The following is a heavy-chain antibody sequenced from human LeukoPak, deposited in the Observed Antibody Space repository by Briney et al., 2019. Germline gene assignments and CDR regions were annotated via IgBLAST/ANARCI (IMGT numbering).Heavy chain of an antibody. CDR2: IYTSGST. CDR1: GGSISSGSYY. D-gene: IGHD3-9*01. J-gene: IGHJ4*02. V-gene: IGHV4-61*02. Sequence: SETLSLTCTVSGGSISSGSYYWSWVRQPAGKGLEWIGRIYTSGSTNYNPSLKSRVTISVDTSKNQFSLKLSSVTAADTAVYYCAREVYDILTGYPSWGQGTLVTVS. CDR3: AREVYDILTGYPS.